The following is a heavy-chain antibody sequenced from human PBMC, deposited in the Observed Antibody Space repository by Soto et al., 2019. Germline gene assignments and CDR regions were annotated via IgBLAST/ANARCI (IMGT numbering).Heavy chain of an antibody. CDR1: GYSFTSQY. CDR3: ARERGVPPGGGGTEPLDI. CDR2: INPNGGST. V-gene: IGHV1-46*01. J-gene: IGHJ3*02. D-gene: IGHD3-16*01. Sequence: QVQLVQSGAEVKKPGASVKISCEASGYSFTSQYVHWVRQAPGQGLEWMGIINPNGGSTTYAQKFRGRGTRTRETSTGKVYMELGRLTLGDRAVYYCARERGVPPGGGGTEPLDIWGQGTMVTVAS.